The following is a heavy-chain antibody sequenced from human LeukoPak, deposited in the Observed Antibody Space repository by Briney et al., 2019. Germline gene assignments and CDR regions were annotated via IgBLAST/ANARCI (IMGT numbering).Heavy chain of an antibody. V-gene: IGHV3-7*01. CDR1: GFTFNNYR. D-gene: IGHD6-13*01. CDR3: TRDEAAATN. Sequence: GGSLRLSCAGSGFTFNNYRMSWVRQAPGKGPEWVANIKQDGREKHYVDSVKGRFTISRDNAKSSLYLQMNSLRAEDTAVYYCTRDEAAATNWGQGTLVTVSS. CDR2: IKQDGREK. J-gene: IGHJ4*02.